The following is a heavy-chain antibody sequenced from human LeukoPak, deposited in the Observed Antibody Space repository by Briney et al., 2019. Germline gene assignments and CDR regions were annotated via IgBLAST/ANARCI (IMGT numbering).Heavy chain of an antibody. CDR1: GFTFSSYA. V-gene: IGHV3-30-3*01. J-gene: IGHJ4*02. CDR2: ISYDGSNK. CDR3: ARDDHVDTAMGDIDY. D-gene: IGHD5-18*01. Sequence: GRSLRLSCAASGFTFSSYAMHWVRQAQGKGLGWVEVISYDGSNKYYADSVKGRFTISRDNSKNTLYLQMNSLRAEDTAVYYCARDDHVDTAMGDIDYWGQGTLVTVSS.